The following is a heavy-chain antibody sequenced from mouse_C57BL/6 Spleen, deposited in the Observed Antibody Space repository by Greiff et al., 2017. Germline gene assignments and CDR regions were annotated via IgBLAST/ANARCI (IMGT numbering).Heavy chain of an antibody. V-gene: IGHV1-82*01. CDR2: IYPGDGDT. Sequence: QVQLQQSGPELVKPGASVKISCKASGYAFSRSWMNWVKQRPGKGLEWIGRIYPGDGDTNYNGKFKGKATLTADKSSRPAYMQLSSLTAEDSAVSFFARVDYSYGPYWYFDVGGTGTTVTVSS. CDR1: GYAFSRSW. J-gene: IGHJ1*03. D-gene: IGHD1-1*01. CDR3: ARVDYSYGPYWYFDV.